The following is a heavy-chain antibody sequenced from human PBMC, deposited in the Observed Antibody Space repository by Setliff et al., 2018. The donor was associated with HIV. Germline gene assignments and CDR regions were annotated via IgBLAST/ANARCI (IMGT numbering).Heavy chain of an antibody. CDR1: GGSISSNNYY. J-gene: IGHJ4*02. CDR3: ARQGLVLVPASIDWRLPPSPIDY. V-gene: IGHV4-39*01. CDR2: IYYSGST. Sequence: SETLSLTCTVSGGSISSNNYYWGWIRQPPGKGLEWIASIYYSGSTYYNPSLKSRITISVDTSKNQFSLRLSSVTATDTAVYYCARQGLVLVPASIDWRLPPSPIDYWGQGALVTVSS. D-gene: IGHD2-2*01.